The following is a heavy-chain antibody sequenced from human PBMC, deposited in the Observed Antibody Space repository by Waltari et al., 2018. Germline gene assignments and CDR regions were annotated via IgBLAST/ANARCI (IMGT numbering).Heavy chain of an antibody. J-gene: IGHJ3*01. CDR3: ATYLGSSLGTAAFDV. D-gene: IGHD1-1*01. V-gene: IGHV4-39*01. Sequence: QLQLQESGPGLVKPSETLSLTCSVSGGSITSNRHYWVWIRQAPGQGLEGIGTMSYSGATYSSPSLNSRVTLSMDTSKNQLSLKLAAMTAADTAVYYCATYLGSSLGTAAFDVWGQGTMVTVSS. CDR1: GGSITSNRHY. CDR2: MSYSGAT.